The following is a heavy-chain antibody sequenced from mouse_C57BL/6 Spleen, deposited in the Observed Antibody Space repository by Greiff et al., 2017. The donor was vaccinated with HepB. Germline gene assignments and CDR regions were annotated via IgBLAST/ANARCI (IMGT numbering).Heavy chain of an antibody. CDR2: ISSGGDYI. V-gene: IGHV5-9-1*02. D-gene: IGHD3-3*01. J-gene: IGHJ3*01. CDR3: TREGPGAWFAY. CDR1: GFTFSSYA. Sequence: EVMLVESGEGLVKPGGSLKLSCAASGFTFSSYAMSWVRQTPEKRLEWVAYISSGGDYIYYADTVKGRFTISRDNARNTLYLQMSSLKSEDTAMYYCTREGPGAWFAYWGQGTLVTVSA.